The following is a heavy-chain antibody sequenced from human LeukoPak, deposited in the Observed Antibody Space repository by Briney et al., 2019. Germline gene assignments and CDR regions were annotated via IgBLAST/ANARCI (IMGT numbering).Heavy chain of an antibody. J-gene: IGHJ5*02. V-gene: IGHV4-34*01. D-gene: IGHD2-15*01. Sequence: PSETLSLTCAVYGGSFSSYYWSWIRQPPGKGLEWIGEINHSGSTNYNPFLTSRVTIAVDTSKNQFSLMLSSVTAADTAVYYCVRRSYEGGYCSGGRCYSNSWFDPWGQGTLVTVSS. CDR2: INHSGST. CDR3: VRRSYEGGYCSGGRCYSNSWFDP. CDR1: GGSFSSYY.